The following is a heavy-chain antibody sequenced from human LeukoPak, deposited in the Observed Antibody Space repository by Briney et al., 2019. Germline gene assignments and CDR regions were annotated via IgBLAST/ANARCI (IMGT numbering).Heavy chain of an antibody. CDR3: AKVGYLGYCSSTSCYLRY. V-gene: IGHV3-23*01. J-gene: IGHJ4*02. D-gene: IGHD2-2*01. CDR2: ISGSGGST. CDR1: GFTFSSYA. Sequence: GGSLRLSCAASGFTFSSYAMSWVRQAPGKGLEWVSAISGSGGSTYYADSVKGRFTISRDNSKNTQYLQMNSLRAEDTAVYYCAKVGYLGYCSSTSCYLRYWGQGTLVTVSS.